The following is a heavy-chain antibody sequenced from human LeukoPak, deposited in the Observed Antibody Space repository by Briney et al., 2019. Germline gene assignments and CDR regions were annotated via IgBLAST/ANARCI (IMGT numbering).Heavy chain of an antibody. J-gene: IGHJ4*02. CDR2: ISSSGSTI. V-gene: IGHV3-11*01. D-gene: IGHD4-23*01. Sequence: KPGGSLRLSCAASGFTFSDYYMSWIRQAPGKGLEWVSYISSSGSTIYYADSVKGRFTISRDNAKNSLYLQMNSLRAEDTAVYYCARATTTVVTPFFYWGQGTLVTVSS. CDR3: ARATTTVVTPFFY. CDR1: GFTFSDYY.